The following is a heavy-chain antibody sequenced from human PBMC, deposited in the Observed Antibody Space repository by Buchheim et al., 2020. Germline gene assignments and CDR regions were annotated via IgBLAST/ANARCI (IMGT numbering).Heavy chain of an antibody. CDR1: GFTFSSYG. Sequence: QVQLVESGGGVVQPGRSLRLSCAASGFTFSSYGMHWVRQAPGKGLEWVAVISYDGSNKYYADSVKGRFTISRDNSKNTLYLQMNSLRAEDTAVYYCASSMGGYSSSWYESGFDPWGQGTL. J-gene: IGHJ5*02. D-gene: IGHD6-13*01. CDR2: ISYDGSNK. V-gene: IGHV3-30*03. CDR3: ASSMGGYSSSWYESGFDP.